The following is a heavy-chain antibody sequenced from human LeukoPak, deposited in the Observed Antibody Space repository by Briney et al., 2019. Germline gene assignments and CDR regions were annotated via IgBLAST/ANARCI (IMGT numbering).Heavy chain of an antibody. Sequence: SVKVSCKASGGTFSSYAISWVRQAPGQGLEWMGGIIPIFGTANYAQKFQGRVTITTDESTSTAYIELSSLRSEDTAVYYCARRTMVRGVPSYYMDVWGKGTTVTVSS. CDR2: IIPIFGTA. CDR3: ARRTMVRGVPSYYMDV. D-gene: IGHD3-10*01. J-gene: IGHJ6*03. V-gene: IGHV1-69*05. CDR1: GGTFSSYA.